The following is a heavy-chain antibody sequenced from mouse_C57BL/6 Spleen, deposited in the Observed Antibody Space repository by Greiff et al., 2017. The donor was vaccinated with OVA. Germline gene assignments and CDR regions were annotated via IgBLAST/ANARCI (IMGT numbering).Heavy chain of an antibody. J-gene: IGHJ4*01. CDR2: IDPSDSYT. CDR3: ASKGRDAMDY. D-gene: IGHD3-3*01. V-gene: IGHV1-50*01. Sequence: VQLQQPGAELVKPGASVKLSCKASGYTFTSYWMQWVKQRPGQGLEWIGEIDPSDSYTNYNQKFKGKATLTVDTSSSTAYMQLSSLTSEDSAVYYCASKGRDAMDYWGQGTSVTVSS. CDR1: GYTFTSYW.